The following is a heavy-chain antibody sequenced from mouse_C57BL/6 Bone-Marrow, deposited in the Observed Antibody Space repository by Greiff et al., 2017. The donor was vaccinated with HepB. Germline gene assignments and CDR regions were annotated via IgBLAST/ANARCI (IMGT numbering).Heavy chain of an antibody. J-gene: IGHJ3*01. V-gene: IGHV10-1*01. Sequence: EVKLMESGGGLVQPKGSLKLSCAASGFSFNTYAMNWVRQAPGKGLEWVARIRSKSNNYATYYADSVKDRFTISRDDSESMLYLKMNNLKTEDTAMYYCVRHWAYNWGQGTLVTVSA. CDR3: VRHWAYN. D-gene: IGHD6-5*01. CDR2: IRSKSNNYAT. CDR1: GFSFNTYA.